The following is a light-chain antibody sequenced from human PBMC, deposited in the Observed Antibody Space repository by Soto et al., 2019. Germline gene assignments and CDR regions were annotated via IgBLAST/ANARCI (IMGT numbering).Light chain of an antibody. CDR1: SSDVGGYNY. CDR3: SSYTSSSLYV. Sequence: VLTQPASVSGSPGQSITISCTGTSSDVGGYNYVSWYQQHPGKAPKLMIYDVSNRPSGVSNRFSGSKSGNTASLTISGLQAEDEADYYCSSYTSSSLYVFGTGTKVTVL. J-gene: IGLJ1*01. V-gene: IGLV2-14*01. CDR2: DVS.